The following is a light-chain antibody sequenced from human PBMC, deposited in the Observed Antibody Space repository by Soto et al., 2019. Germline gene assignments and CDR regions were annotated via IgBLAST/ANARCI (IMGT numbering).Light chain of an antibody. Sequence: EIVLTQSPATLSLSPGERATLSCRASQSVSSYLAWYQQRPGQAPRLLIYDASSRATGIPARFSGSGSGTDFTLTITSLEPEDSAVYYCQQRSNWRSTFGGGTKVEI. V-gene: IGKV3-11*01. J-gene: IGKJ4*01. CDR3: QQRSNWRST. CDR2: DAS. CDR1: QSVSSY.